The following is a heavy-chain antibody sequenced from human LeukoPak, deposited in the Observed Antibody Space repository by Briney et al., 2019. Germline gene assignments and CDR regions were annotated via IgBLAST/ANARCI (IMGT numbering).Heavy chain of an antibody. D-gene: IGHD1-26*01. Sequence: GGSLRLSCAASRFTFSDYYMSWIRQAPGKGLEWVSYISSSGNTIYYADSVKGRFTISRDNAKNSLYLQMNSLRAEDTAVYYCARDPSGSDDALDIWGQGTMVTVSS. CDR2: ISSSGNTI. V-gene: IGHV3-11*04. J-gene: IGHJ3*02. CDR3: ARDPSGSDDALDI. CDR1: RFTFSDYY.